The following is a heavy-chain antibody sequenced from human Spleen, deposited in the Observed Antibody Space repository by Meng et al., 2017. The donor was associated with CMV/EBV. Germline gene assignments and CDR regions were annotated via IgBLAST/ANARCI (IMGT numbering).Heavy chain of an antibody. V-gene: IGHV1-2*02. Sequence: VSCKASGYTFPDHSFHWVRQAPGQGLEWMGWIHPHRGDTNYAQQFQGRVTLTRDTSINTGYMELTRLTSDDTAVYYCARDNNWGPDYWGQGTLVTVS. D-gene: IGHD7-27*01. CDR1: GYTFPDHS. J-gene: IGHJ4*02. CDR2: IHPHRGDT. CDR3: ARDNNWGPDY.